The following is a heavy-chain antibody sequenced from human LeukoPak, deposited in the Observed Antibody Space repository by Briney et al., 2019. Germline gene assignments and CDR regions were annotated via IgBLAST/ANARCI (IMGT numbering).Heavy chain of an antibody. CDR3: ARALYGEGSYPGFDS. D-gene: IGHD3-10*01. V-gene: IGHV4-59*12. J-gene: IGHJ5*01. Sequence: PSETLSLTCSVSGGYSTNYQWSWIRQSPEKGPEWIGYIYSSRNIKYNSSLKSRVTISVDTSKNQFSLKLSSVTAADTAVYYCARALYGEGSYPGFDSWGQGILVIVSS. CDR1: GGYSTNYQ. CDR2: IYSSRNI.